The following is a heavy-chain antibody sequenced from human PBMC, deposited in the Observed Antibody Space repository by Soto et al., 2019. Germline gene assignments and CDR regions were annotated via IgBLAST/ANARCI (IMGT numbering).Heavy chain of an antibody. CDR2: IYYSGNT. CDR1: GGSISSYY. CDR3: ARVLRERSGFTGSLDYYYYYYMDV. J-gene: IGHJ6*03. Sequence: SETLSLTCTVAGGSISSYYWSWIRQPPGKGLEWIGYIYYSGNTNYNPSLKSRVTISVDTSKNQFSLKLSSVTAADTAVYYCARVLRERSGFTGSLDYYYYYYMDVWGKGTTVTVSS. D-gene: IGHD3-9*01. V-gene: IGHV4-59*08.